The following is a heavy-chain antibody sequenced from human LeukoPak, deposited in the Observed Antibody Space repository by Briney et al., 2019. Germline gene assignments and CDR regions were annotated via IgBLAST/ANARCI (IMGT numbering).Heavy chain of an antibody. CDR1: GGSISSSSYY. V-gene: IGHV4-39*01. D-gene: IGHD6-19*01. CDR2: IYYSGST. Sequence: SETLSLTCTVSGGSISSSSYYWGWIHQPPGKGLEWIGSIYYSGSTYYNPSLKSRVTISVDTSKNQFSLKLSSVTAADTAVYYCARGSQLAVAVNYWGQGTLVTVSS. J-gene: IGHJ4*02. CDR3: ARGSQLAVAVNY.